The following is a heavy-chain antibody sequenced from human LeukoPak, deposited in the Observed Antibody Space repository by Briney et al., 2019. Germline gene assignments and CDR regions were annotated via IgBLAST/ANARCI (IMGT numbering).Heavy chain of an antibody. CDR2: IYYSGST. Sequence: SETLSLTCTVSGGSISSSSYYWGWIRQPPGKGLEWIGSIYYSGSTYYNPSLKSRVTISVDTSKNQFSLKLSSVTAADTAVYYCARHNYGSGSAFVYWGQGTLVTVSS. V-gene: IGHV4-39*01. J-gene: IGHJ4*02. CDR3: ARHNYGSGSAFVY. CDR1: GGSISSSSYY. D-gene: IGHD3-10*01.